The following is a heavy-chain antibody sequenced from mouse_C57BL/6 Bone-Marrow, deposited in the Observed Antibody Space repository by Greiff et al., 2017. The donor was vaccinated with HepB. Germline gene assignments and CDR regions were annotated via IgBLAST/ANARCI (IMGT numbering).Heavy chain of an antibody. V-gene: IGHV5-4*01. D-gene: IGHD1-1*01. Sequence: EVQGVESGGGLVKPGGSLKLSCAASGFTFSSYAMSWVRQTPEKRLEWVATISDGGSYTYYPDNVKGRFTISRDNAKNNLYLQMSHLKSEDTAMYYCARDRITTVVATAWYFDVWGTGTTVTVSS. CDR1: GFTFSSYA. CDR3: ARDRITTVVATAWYFDV. J-gene: IGHJ1*03. CDR2: ISDGGSYT.